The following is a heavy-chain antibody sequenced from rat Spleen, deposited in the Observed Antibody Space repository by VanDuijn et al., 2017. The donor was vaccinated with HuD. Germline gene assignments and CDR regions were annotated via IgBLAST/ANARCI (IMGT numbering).Heavy chain of an antibody. V-gene: IGHV5-29*01. CDR2: LSYDGHTT. Sequence: EVQLVESGGDLVQPGRSLKLTCAASGFTFSHYGMAWVRQAPTKGLEWVATLSYDGHTTYYRDSVKGRFTISRDIAKSTLYLQMDSLGSEDTATYYCATEPLNYGGPHWFAYWGQGTLVTVSS. CDR3: ATEPLNYGGPHWFAY. D-gene: IGHD1-11*01. J-gene: IGHJ3*01. CDR1: GFTFSHYG.